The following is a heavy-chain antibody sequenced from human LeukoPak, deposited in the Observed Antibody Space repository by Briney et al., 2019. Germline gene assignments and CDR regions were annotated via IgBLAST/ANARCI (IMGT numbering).Heavy chain of an antibody. CDR2: ISSSGSTI. CDR3: ARGPGRIAVFDY. CDR1: GFTFSSYE. D-gene: IGHD6-19*01. J-gene: IGHJ4*02. Sequence: GGSLRLSCAASGFTFSSYEMNWVRQAPGKGLEWVSYISSSGSTIYYADSVKGRFTISRDNAKNSLYLQMNSLRAEDTAVYYCARGPGRIAVFDYWGQGTLVTVSS. V-gene: IGHV3-48*03.